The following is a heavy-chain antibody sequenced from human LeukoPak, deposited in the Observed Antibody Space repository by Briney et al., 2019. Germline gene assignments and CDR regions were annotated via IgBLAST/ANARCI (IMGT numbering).Heavy chain of an antibody. V-gene: IGHV3-48*01. Sequence: GGSLTLSCACSGFTFSSYSMKWLRQAPGKGLEWVSYISSSSSTIYYADSVKGRFTISRYNAKNSLYLKMTSLRAEDTAVYYCARELYSDYWGQGTLVTVSS. CDR3: ARELYSDY. CDR1: GFTFSSYS. CDR2: ISSSSSTI. J-gene: IGHJ4*02. D-gene: IGHD2-15*01.